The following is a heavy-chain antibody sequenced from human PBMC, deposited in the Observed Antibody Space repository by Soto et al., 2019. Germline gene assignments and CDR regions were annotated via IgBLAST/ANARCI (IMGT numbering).Heavy chain of an antibody. V-gene: IGHV1-69*13. Sequence: SVKVSCKASGGTFSSYAISWVRQAPGQGLEWMGGIIPIFGTANYAQKFQGRVTITADGSTSTAYMELSSLRSEDTAVYYCARAVPYSSSSGYYFDYWGQGTLVTVSS. J-gene: IGHJ4*02. CDR3: ARAVPYSSSSGYYFDY. CDR1: GGTFSSYA. D-gene: IGHD6-6*01. CDR2: IIPIFGTA.